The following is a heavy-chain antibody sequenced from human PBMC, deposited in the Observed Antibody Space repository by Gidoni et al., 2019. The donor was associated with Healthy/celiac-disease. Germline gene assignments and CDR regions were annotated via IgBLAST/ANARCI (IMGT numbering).Heavy chain of an antibody. Sequence: QVQLVQSGAEVKKTGATVKGCCKAAGYTFTSYYMHWVRPAPGQGLEWMGIMNPSGGSTSYAQKFQGSVTMTRDTSTSTVYMELSSLRSEDTAVYYCARDGYNRTFVYWGQGTLVTVSS. CDR1: GYTFTSYY. V-gene: IGHV1-46*03. J-gene: IGHJ4*02. CDR2: MNPSGGST. CDR3: ARDGYNRTFVY. D-gene: IGHD5-12*01.